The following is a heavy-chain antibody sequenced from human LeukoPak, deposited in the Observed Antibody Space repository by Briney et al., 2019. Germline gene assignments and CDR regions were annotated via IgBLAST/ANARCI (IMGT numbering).Heavy chain of an antibody. CDR3: AREESGSYVWEDAFDI. CDR2: ISSRSSTI. D-gene: IGHD1-26*01. CDR1: GFTFSSYS. J-gene: IGHJ3*02. Sequence: GGSLRLSCAASGFTFSSYSMNWVRQAPGKGLEWVSYISSRSSTIYYADSVKGRFTISRDNAKNSLYLQMNSLRAEDTAVYYCAREESGSYVWEDAFDIWGQGTMVTVSS. V-gene: IGHV3-48*01.